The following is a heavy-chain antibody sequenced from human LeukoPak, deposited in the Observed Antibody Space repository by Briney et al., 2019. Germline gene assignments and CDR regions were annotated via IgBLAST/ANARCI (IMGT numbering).Heavy chain of an antibody. J-gene: IGHJ6*02. Sequence: PGRTLRLSCAPSGFTFSSYGMHCVRQAPGKGLERVALIWYDGSNKYYADSVKGRFTISRDNSNNALYLQMNSLRAEDTAVYYCARELRVAGRVGYYYYGMDVWGQGTTVTVSS. CDR3: ARELRVAGRVGYYYYGMDV. V-gene: IGHV3-33*01. CDR1: GFTFSSYG. D-gene: IGHD6-19*01. CDR2: IWYDGSNK.